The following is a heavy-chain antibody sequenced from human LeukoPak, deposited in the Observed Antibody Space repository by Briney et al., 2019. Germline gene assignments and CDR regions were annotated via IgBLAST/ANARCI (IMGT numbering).Heavy chain of an antibody. CDR3: AKVVDHGYSDY. CDR1: GFTFSSYA. J-gene: IGHJ4*02. Sequence: GGSLRLSCAASGFTFSSYAMSWVRQAPGKWLEWVAAISGSGGSTYYADSVKGRFTISRDNSKNTLYLQMNSLRAEDTAVYYCAKVVDHGYSDYWGQGTLVTVSS. CDR2: ISGSGGST. D-gene: IGHD2-15*01. V-gene: IGHV3-23*01.